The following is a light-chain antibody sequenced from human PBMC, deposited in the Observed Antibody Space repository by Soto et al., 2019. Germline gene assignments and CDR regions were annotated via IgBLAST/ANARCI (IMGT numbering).Light chain of an antibody. CDR3: QQRSNWIT. Sequence: VLTQSPGTPSLSPGERATLSFRASQSVSSSYFAWYQQHPRQAPRLLIYGASSRAAGIPAWFSGSWSRTDFPLTISSVEHEDFAFYYWQQRSNWITFGQGTRLEIK. V-gene: IGKV3D-20*02. J-gene: IGKJ5*01. CDR2: GAS. CDR1: QSVSSSY.